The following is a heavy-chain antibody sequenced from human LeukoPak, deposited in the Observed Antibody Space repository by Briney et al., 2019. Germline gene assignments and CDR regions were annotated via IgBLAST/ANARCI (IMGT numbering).Heavy chain of an antibody. CDR2: IYYGGST. CDR1: GGSISSGGYY. V-gene: IGHV4-31*03. CDR3: ARDRGTGGAWFDP. J-gene: IGHJ5*02. D-gene: IGHD2-8*02. Sequence: PSQALSLTCTVSGGSISSGGYYWSWIRQHPGKGLEWIGYIYYGGSTYYNPSLKSRVTISVDTSKNQFSLKLSSVTAADTAVYYCARDRGTGGAWFDPWGQGTLVTVSS.